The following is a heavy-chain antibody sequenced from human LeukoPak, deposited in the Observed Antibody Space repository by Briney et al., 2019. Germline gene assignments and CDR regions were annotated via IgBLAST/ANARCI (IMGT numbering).Heavy chain of an antibody. CDR2: IFSNDEK. J-gene: IGHJ4*02. CDR3: ARITGYCSGGSCRYFDY. D-gene: IGHD2-15*01. CDR1: GFSLSNARMG. Sequence: ESGPTLVNPTETLTLTCTVSGFSLSNARMGVSWIRQPPGKALEWLAHIFSNDEKSYSTSLKSRLTISKDTPKSQVVLTMTNMDPVDTATYYCARITGYCSGGSCRYFDYWGQGTLVTVSS. V-gene: IGHV2-26*01.